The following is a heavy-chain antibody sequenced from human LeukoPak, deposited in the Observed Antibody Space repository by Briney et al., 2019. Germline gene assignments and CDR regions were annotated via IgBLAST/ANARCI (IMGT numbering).Heavy chain of an antibody. D-gene: IGHD1-26*01. CDR1: GFTFSSYA. CDR3: AKDQLGATDDY. Sequence: GGSLRLSCAASGFTFSSYAMSWVRQAPGKGLELVSAISGSGGSTYYADSVKGRFTISRDNSKNALYLQMNSLRAEDTAVYYCAKDQLGATDDYWGQGTLVTVSS. J-gene: IGHJ4*02. V-gene: IGHV3-23*01. CDR2: ISGSGGST.